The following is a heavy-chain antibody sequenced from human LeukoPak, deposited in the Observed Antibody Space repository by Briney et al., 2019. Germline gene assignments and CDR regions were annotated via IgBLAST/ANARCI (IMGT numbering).Heavy chain of an antibody. J-gene: IGHJ5*02. CDR2: ISFSGGST. Sequence: GGSLRLACAASGFTFSSYWMHWVRQGPGKGLEWVSAISFSGGSTYYADSVKGRFTISRDNSKNTLYLQMNSLRVEDTAVYYCAKSQPAAISWFDPWGQGTLVTVSS. CDR1: GFTFSSYW. CDR3: AKSQPAAISWFDP. D-gene: IGHD2-2*02. V-gene: IGHV3-23*01.